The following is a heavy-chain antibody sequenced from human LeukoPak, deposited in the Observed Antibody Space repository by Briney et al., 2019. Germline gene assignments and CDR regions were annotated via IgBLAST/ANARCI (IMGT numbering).Heavy chain of an antibody. Sequence: PGGSLRLSCEASGFTFRSSGMSWVRQAPGKGLEWVSGISGSGGRTYYADSVRGRFTISRDNSKDTLHLQMDSLRVEDTAVYYCAKDPSSGFGDGDAFDIWGQGTTVTVSS. CDR1: GFTFRSSG. J-gene: IGHJ3*02. CDR2: ISGSGGRT. CDR3: AKDPSSGFGDGDAFDI. D-gene: IGHD3-10*01. V-gene: IGHV3-23*01.